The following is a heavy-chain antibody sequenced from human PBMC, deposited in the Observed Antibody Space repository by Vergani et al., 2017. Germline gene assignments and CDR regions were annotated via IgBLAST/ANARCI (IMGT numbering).Heavy chain of an antibody. J-gene: IGHJ4*02. CDR2: IYYSGST. V-gene: IGHV4-31*03. D-gene: IGHD5-18*01. CDR1: GGSISSGGYY. Sequence: QVQLQESGPGLVKPSQTLSLTCTVSGGSISSGGYYWSWIRQHPGKGLEWIGYIYYSGSTYYNPSLKSRVTISVDTSKNQFSLKLSSVTAADTAVYYCARDIRDTAMVGGSLGFDYWGQGTLVTVSS. CDR3: ARDIRDTAMVGGSLGFDY.